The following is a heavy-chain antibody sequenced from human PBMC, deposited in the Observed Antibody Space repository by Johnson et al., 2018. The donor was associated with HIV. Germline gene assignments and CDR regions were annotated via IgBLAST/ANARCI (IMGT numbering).Heavy chain of an antibody. V-gene: IGHV3-30*02. Sequence: QVQLVESGGGVVQPGGSLRLSCAASGFTFSSYGMHWVRQAPGKGLEWVAFMRYDGSNKYQADSVKGRFTISRDSSKNTLYLQMNSLRAEDTAVYYCARGGRVYESSGYYAFDIWGQGTMVTVSS. J-gene: IGHJ3*02. D-gene: IGHD3-22*01. CDR1: GFTFSSYG. CDR3: ARGGRVYESSGYYAFDI. CDR2: MRYDGSNK.